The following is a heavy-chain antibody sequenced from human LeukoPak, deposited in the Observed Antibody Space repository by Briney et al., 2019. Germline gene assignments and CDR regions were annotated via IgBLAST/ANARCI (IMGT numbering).Heavy chain of an antibody. CDR2: IYPGDSDT. V-gene: IGHV5-51*01. CDR1: GYSFTSYW. Sequence: GESLKISCKGSGYSFTSYWIGWVRQMPGKGLEWMGIIYPGDSDTRYSPSFQGQVTISADKSISTAYLQWSSLKASDTAMYYCARHGVRGVIRVVNWFDPWGQGTLVTVSS. D-gene: IGHD3-10*01. J-gene: IGHJ5*02. CDR3: ARHGVRGVIRVVNWFDP.